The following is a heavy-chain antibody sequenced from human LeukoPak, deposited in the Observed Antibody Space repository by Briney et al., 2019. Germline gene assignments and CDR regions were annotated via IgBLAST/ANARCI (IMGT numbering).Heavy chain of an antibody. D-gene: IGHD3-9*01. V-gene: IGHV3-66*02. CDR1: GGSISSYY. Sequence: ETLSLTCTVSGGSISSYYWSWIRQPPGKGLEWVSAICGSGGSTYYADSVEGRFTISRDNSKNTLYLQMNSLRPEDTAVYYCARGPNYDILTGWRKTYNGFDIWGQGTMVTVSS. CDR3: ARGPNYDILTGWRKTYNGFDI. CDR2: ICGSGGST. J-gene: IGHJ3*02.